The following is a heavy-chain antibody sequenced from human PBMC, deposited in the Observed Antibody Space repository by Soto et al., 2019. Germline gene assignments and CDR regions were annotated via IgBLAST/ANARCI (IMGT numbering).Heavy chain of an antibody. V-gene: IGHV1-69*06. J-gene: IGHJ6*02. CDR3: ARGPSRYNWNYYYGMDV. CDR2: IIPIFGTA. Sequence: SVKVSCKASGGTFSSYAISWVRQAPGQGLEWMGGIIPIFGTANYAQKFQGRVTITADKSTSTAYMELSSLRSEDTAVYYCARGPSRYNWNYYYGMDVWGQGTTVTVSS. CDR1: GGTFSSYA. D-gene: IGHD1-20*01.